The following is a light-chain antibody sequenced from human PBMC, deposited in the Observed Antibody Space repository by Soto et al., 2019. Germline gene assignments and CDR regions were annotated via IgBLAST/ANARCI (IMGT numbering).Light chain of an antibody. CDR3: AAWDDSLNGAVV. CDR2: STN. J-gene: IGLJ2*01. V-gene: IGLV1-44*01. CDR1: SSNIGSNT. Sequence: QPVLTQPPSASGTPGQRVTISCSGSSSNIGSNTVNWYQPLPGTAPKLLIYSTNQRPSGVPDRFSGSKSGTSASPAISGLQSEDEADYYCAAWDDSLNGAVVFGGGTQLTV.